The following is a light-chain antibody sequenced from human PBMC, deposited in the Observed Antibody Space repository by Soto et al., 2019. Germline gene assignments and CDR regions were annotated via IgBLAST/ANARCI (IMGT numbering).Light chain of an antibody. J-gene: IGKJ1*01. Sequence: EIVITQSPATLSVSPGERATLSCRASQSVSGNLAWYQQKPGQAPRLIIYGASTRATGIPARFSGSGSGTEFTLTISSLQSEDFAVYYCQQYNNWLGTFGQGTKVDIK. CDR1: QSVSGN. V-gene: IGKV3-15*01. CDR3: QQYNNWLGT. CDR2: GAS.